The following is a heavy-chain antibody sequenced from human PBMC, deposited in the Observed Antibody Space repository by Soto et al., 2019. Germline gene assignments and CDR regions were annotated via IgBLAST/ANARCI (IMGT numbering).Heavy chain of an antibody. CDR2: ISSGSSYI. J-gene: IGHJ4*02. D-gene: IGHD3-16*02. CDR3: ARDARSYDYVWGSYRQTAIFDY. V-gene: IGHV3-21*01. CDR1: GFTFSSYS. Sequence: GSLRLSCAASGFTFSSYSMNWVRQAPGKGLEWVSSISSGSSYIYYADSVKGRFTISRDNAKNSLYLQMNSLRAEDTAVYYCARDARSYDYVWGSYRQTAIFDYWGQGTLVTVSS.